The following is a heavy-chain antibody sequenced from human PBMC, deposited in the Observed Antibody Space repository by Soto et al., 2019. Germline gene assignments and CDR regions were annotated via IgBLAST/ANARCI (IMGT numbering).Heavy chain of an antibody. CDR3: AREEGRDYSSGVDY. J-gene: IGHJ4*02. D-gene: IGHD3-10*01. CDR2: TRNKANSYTT. V-gene: IGHV3-72*01. Sequence: GGSLRLSCAASGFTFSDHYMDWVRQAPGKGLEWVGRTRNKANSYTTEYAASVKGRFTISRDDSKNSLYLQMNSLKTEDTAVYYCAREEGRDYSSGVDYWGQGTLVTVSS. CDR1: GFTFSDHY.